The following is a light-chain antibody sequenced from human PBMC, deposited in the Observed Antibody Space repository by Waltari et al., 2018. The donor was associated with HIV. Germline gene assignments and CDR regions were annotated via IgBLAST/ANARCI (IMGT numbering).Light chain of an antibody. CDR2: KVS. J-gene: IGKJ2*02. Sequence: DVVMTQLPPALTVTLGQPASIYCRSSQSLVSSDGNTYLSWFHQGPGQSPRRLIYKVSVRDSGVSNRFSGSGSGTDFTLKISRVEAEDAGLYFCLQSTIWPRTFGQGTKVEIQ. CDR3: LQSTIWPRT. V-gene: IGKV2-30*01. CDR1: QSLVSSDGNTY.